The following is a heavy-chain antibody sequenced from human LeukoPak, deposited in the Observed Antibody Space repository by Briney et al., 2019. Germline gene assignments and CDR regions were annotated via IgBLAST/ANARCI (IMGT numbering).Heavy chain of an antibody. V-gene: IGHV1-46*01. D-gene: IGHD2-15*01. J-gene: IGHJ5*02. CDR2: INPSDGST. CDR3: ARDVVVEVGMLPTDSWFDP. CDR1: GYSFTTYY. Sequence: ASVKVSCKATGYSFTTYYIHWMRQAPGRGLEWMGIINPSDGSTSSAQKFQGRVTMTSDTSTSTVYMELSSLTYDDTAVYYCARDVVVEVGMLPTDSWFDPWGRGTLVAVSS.